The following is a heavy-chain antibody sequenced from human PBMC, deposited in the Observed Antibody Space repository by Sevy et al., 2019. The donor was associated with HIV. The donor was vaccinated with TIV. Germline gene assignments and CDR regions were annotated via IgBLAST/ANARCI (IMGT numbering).Heavy chain of an antibody. CDR1: GFTFSTYS. D-gene: IGHD6-19*01. V-gene: IGHV3-33*06. CDR2: IWFDGSNK. CDR3: AKAVADSNYYGLDV. J-gene: IGHJ6*02. Sequence: GGSLRLSCAASGFTFSTYSMHWVRQAPGKGLEWVALIWFDGSNKYYADSVKGRFTISRDNSKNTLYLQMNSLSAEDTAVYYCAKAVADSNYYGLDVWGQRTTVTVSS.